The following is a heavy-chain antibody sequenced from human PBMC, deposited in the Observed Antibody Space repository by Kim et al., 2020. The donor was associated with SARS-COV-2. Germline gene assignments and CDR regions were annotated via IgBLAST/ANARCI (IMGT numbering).Heavy chain of an antibody. CDR3: AHSSESRVAPRLILDFDY. CDR1: GFSLSTSGVG. J-gene: IGHJ4*02. D-gene: IGHD2-15*01. CDR2: IYWDDDK. Sequence: SGPPLVNPTQTLTLTCTFSGFSLSTSGVGVGWIRQPPGKALEWRALIYWDDDKRYSPSLKSRLTITKDTSKNQVVLTMTNMDPVDTPTYYCAHSSESRVAPRLILDFDYWGQGTLVTVSS. V-gene: IGHV2-5*02.